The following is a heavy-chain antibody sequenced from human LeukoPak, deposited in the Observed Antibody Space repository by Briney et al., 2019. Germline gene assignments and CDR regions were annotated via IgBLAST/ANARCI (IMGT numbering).Heavy chain of an antibody. CDR2: IRYDGSNK. J-gene: IGHJ4*02. CDR1: GFTFSSYG. CDR3: AKGGSSWYRPPSHFDY. Sequence: GGSLRLSCAASGFTFSSYGMHWARQAPGKGLEWVAFIRYDGSNKYYADSVKGRFTISRDNSKNTLYLQMNSLRAEDTAVYYCAKGGSSWYRPPSHFDYWGQGTLVTVSS. D-gene: IGHD6-13*01. V-gene: IGHV3-30*02.